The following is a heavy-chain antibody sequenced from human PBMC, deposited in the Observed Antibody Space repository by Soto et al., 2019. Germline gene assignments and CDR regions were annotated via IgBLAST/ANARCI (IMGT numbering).Heavy chain of an antibody. V-gene: IGHV4-34*01. CDR3: ARGQGEYDFWSGFAPHYYYYYGMDV. D-gene: IGHD3-3*01. J-gene: IGHJ6*02. Sequence: SETLSLTCAVYGGSFIGYYWSWILQPPGKGLEWIGEINHSGSTNYNPSLKSRVTISVDTSKNQFSLKLSSVTAADTAVYYCARGQGEYDFWSGFAPHYYYYYGMDVWGQGTTVTVSS. CDR2: INHSGST. CDR1: GGSFIGYY.